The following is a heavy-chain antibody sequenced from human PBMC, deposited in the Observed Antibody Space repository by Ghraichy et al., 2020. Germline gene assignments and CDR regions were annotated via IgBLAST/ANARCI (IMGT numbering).Heavy chain of an antibody. CDR2: IRSKANSYAT. J-gene: IGHJ4*02. V-gene: IGHV3-73*01. CDR3: TSHMTTVVTRTYYFDY. Sequence: GGSLRLSCAASGFTFSGSAMHWVRQASGKGLEWVGRIRSKANSYATAYAASVKGRFTISRDDSKNTAYLQMNSLKTEDTAVYYCTSHMTTVVTRTYYFDYWGQGTLVTVSS. CDR1: GFTFSGSA. D-gene: IGHD4-23*01.